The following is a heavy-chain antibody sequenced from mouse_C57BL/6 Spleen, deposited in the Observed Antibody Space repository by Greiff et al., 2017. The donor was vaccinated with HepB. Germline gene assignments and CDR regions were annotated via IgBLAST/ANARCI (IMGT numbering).Heavy chain of an antibody. CDR3: ALIYYGTPYYAMDY. CDR2: IDPSDSYT. CDR1: GYTFTSYW. D-gene: IGHD2-1*01. Sequence: VQLQQPGAELVKPGASVKLSCKASGYTFTSYWMQWVKQRPGQGLEWIGEIDPSDSYTNYNQKFKGKATLTVDTSSSTAYMQLSSLTSEDSAVYYCALIYYGTPYYAMDYWGQGTSVPVSS. J-gene: IGHJ4*01. V-gene: IGHV1-50*01.